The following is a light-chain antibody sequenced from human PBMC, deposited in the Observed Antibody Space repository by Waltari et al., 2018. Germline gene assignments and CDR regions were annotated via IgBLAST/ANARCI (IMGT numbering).Light chain of an antibody. CDR1: QSISNF. CDR2: SAS. Sequence: DIQMTQSPSSLSASVGDRVTIPCRASQSISNFLNWYQQKPGDAPKLLIYSASTLQSGVPSRFSGAGSGTDFSLTIISLQPEDFASYYCQQSSTTPSTFGQGTKLEIK. J-gene: IGKJ2*01. V-gene: IGKV1-39*01. CDR3: QQSSTTPST.